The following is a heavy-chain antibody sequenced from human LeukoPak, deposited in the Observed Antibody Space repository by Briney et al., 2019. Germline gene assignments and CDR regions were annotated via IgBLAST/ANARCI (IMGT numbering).Heavy chain of an antibody. CDR1: GGSISPYY. Sequence: SETLSLTCTVSGGSISPYYWSFIRQPAGKGLEWIGRISTSGSSKYNPSLESRVTMSVDTSKDQFSLKVTSVTAADTAMYYCARDRVSWHYFDYWGQGTLLTVSS. D-gene: IGHD5/OR15-5a*01. J-gene: IGHJ4*02. CDR2: ISTSGSS. V-gene: IGHV4-4*07. CDR3: ARDRVSWHYFDY.